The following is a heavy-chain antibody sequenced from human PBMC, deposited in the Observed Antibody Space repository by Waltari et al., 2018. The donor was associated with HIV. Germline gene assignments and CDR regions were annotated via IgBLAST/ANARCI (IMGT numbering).Heavy chain of an antibody. CDR1: GYTFTSYY. D-gene: IGHD5-12*01. V-gene: IGHV1-46*01. CDR2: INPSGGST. CDR3: AREGATISHYYYGMDV. Sequence: QVQLVQSGAEVKKPGASVKVSCKASGYTFTSYYMHWVRQAPGQGLEVMGIINPSGGSTSYAQKLQGRVTMTRYTATSTVYMERSSLRSEDTAVYYCAREGATISHYYYGMDVWGQGTTVTVAS. J-gene: IGHJ6*02.